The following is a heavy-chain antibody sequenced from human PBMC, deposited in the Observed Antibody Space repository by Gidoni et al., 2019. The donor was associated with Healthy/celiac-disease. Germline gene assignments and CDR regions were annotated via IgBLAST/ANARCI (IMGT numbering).Heavy chain of an antibody. J-gene: IGHJ4*02. D-gene: IGHD3-10*01. CDR2: ISAYNGNT. CDR1: GYTFTSYG. CDR3: ARVPGGGDGYFDY. V-gene: IGHV1-18*01. Sequence: QVQLVQSGAEVTKPGASVKVSCTDSGYTFTSYGISWVRQAPGQGLECMGGISAYNGNTNYAPKLKGRSTMTTDTSTSKAYMELRSLRSDDTAVYDCARVPGGGDGYFDYWGQGTLVTVSS.